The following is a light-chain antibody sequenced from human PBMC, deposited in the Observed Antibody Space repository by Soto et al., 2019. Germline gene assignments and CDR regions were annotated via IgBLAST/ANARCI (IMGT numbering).Light chain of an antibody. CDR2: DVS. J-gene: IGLJ2*01. CDR3: SSYTSNSTLVV. Sequence: QSALTQPASVSGSPGQSITISCTGTSSDVGGSNYVSWYQQHPGKAPKLMIYDVSNRPSGVSNRFSGSKSGNTASLTISGLQAEDEAGYYSSSYTSNSTLVVFGGGTKLTVL. V-gene: IGLV2-14*01. CDR1: SSDVGGSNY.